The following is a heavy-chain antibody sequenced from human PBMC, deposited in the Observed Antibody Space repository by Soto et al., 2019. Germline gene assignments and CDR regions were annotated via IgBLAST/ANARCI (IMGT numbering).Heavy chain of an antibody. D-gene: IGHD5-18*01. Sequence: SQTLCPPCSVAGGSISSYYWSWIRQPPGKGLEWIGYIYYSGSSNYNPSLRSRVTISVDTSKNQFSLKLSSVTAAYSPVYYCARRYGSCLDYRGQGTLVTVSP. J-gene: IGHJ4*02. CDR1: GGSISSYY. V-gene: IGHV4-59*08. CDR3: ARRYGSCLDY. CDR2: IYYSGSS.